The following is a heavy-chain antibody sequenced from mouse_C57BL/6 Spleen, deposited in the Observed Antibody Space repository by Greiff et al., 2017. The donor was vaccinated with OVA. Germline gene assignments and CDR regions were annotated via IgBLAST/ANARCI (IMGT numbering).Heavy chain of an antibody. Sequence: EVQRVESGEGLVKPGGSLKLSCAASGFTFSSYAMSWVRQTPEKRLEWVAYISSGGDYIYYADTVKGRFTISRDNARNTLYVQMRSLKSEDTAMYYCTRDDYCGSSYGGYFDYWGQGTTLTVSS. V-gene: IGHV5-9-1*02. CDR3: TRDDYCGSSYGGYFDY. D-gene: IGHD1-1*01. CDR1: GFTFSSYA. CDR2: ISSGGDYI. J-gene: IGHJ2*01.